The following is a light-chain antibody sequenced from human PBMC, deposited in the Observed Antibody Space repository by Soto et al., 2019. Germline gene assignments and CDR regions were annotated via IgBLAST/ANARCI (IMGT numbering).Light chain of an antibody. Sequence: EILMTQSPATLSVSPGERATLSCRASQSVSSNLAWYQQKHGQAPRILIYGASTRDTGIPARFSGSGSGTEFTLTISRLQSEDFEVYYCQQYNNWPRTFGQGTKVDIK. CDR1: QSVSSN. CDR3: QQYNNWPRT. CDR2: GAS. J-gene: IGKJ1*01. V-gene: IGKV3-15*01.